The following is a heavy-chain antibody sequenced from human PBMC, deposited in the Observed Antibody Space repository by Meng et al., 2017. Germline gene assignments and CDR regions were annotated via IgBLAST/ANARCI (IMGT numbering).Heavy chain of an antibody. J-gene: IGHJ4*02. Sequence: VRLVESGGCVVQPGRSLRLSCAASGFTYSSYWMHWVRQAPGKGLVWVSRINSDGSSTSYADSVKGRFTISRDNAKNTLYLQMNSLRAEDTAVYYCAREVAAAGSVFDYWGQGTLVTVSS. CDR1: GFTYSSYW. V-gene: IGHV3-74*01. D-gene: IGHD6-13*01. CDR3: AREVAAAGSVFDY. CDR2: INSDGSST.